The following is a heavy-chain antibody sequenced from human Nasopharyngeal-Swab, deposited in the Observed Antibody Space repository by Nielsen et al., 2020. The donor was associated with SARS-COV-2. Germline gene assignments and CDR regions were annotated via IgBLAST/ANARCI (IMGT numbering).Heavy chain of an antibody. J-gene: IGHJ4*02. CDR1: GDTFSSSA. CDR3: ARDRGDGYNLYYFDY. Sequence: SVKVSCKASGDTFSSSAITWVRQAPGQGLEWMGGIIPMFGTADYAQKFQGRVTITADRSTSTAYMEMNSLRSEDTAVYYCARDRGDGYNLYYFDYWGQGTLVTVSS. V-gene: IGHV1-69*06. D-gene: IGHD5-24*01. CDR2: IIPMFGTA.